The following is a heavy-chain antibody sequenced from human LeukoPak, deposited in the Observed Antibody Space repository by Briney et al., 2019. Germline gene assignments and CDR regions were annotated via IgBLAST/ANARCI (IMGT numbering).Heavy chain of an antibody. D-gene: IGHD1-26*01. CDR1: GYSFTNYW. V-gene: IGHV5-51*01. J-gene: IGHJ2*01. CDR3: ARHGVMKEHYWYFDL. Sequence: GESLKISCKGSGYSFTNYWIGWVRQMPGKGLEWMGIIYPGDSDTRYSPSFQGQVTISADKSISTAYLQWSSLKASDTAMYYCARHGVMKEHYWYFDLWGRGTLVTVSS. CDR2: IYPGDSDT.